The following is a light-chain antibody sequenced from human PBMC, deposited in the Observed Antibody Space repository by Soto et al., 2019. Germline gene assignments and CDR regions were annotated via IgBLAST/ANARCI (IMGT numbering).Light chain of an antibody. J-gene: IGKJ1*01. CDR1: QSVSSSY. Sequence: EIVLTQSPGTLSLSPGERATLSCRSSQSVSSSYLAWYQHKPGQAPRLLIYDVSSRATGIRDRFSGSGSGTDFTLTIRRLDPEYLEVYYCQQYGSSPTFGQGTKVVFK. CDR3: QQYGSSPT. V-gene: IGKV3-20*01. CDR2: DVS.